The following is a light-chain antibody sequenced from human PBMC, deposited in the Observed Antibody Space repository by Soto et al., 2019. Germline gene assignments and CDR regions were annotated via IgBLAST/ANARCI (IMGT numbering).Light chain of an antibody. J-gene: IGLJ3*02. CDR3: ASFAGRNTLV. V-gene: IGLV2-8*01. Sequence: QSVLTQPPSASGSPGQSVTISCAGTSSDIGGYNYVSWYQQHPGEAPKILIYEVAKRPPGVPDRFPGAKSGNTASLTVSGLLTEDEADYYCASFAGRNTLVFGGGTKLTVL. CDR2: EVA. CDR1: SSDIGGYNY.